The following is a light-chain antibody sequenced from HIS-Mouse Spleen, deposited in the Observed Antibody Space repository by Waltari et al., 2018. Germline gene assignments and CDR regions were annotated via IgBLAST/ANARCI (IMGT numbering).Light chain of an antibody. CDR3: QQYNNWPPVT. Sequence: EIVMTQSPATLSVSPGERATLSCRASQSVSSNLAWYQQKPGQAPRLLIYGASTRDTGIPARFSGSGSGTEFTLTISSMQSEDFAVYYCQQYNNWPPVTFGGGTKVEIK. J-gene: IGKJ4*01. V-gene: IGKV3-15*01. CDR2: GAS. CDR1: QSVSSN.